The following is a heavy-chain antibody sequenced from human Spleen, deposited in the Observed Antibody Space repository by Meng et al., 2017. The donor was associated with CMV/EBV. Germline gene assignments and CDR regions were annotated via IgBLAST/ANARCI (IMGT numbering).Heavy chain of an antibody. J-gene: IGHJ6*02. CDR3: AREGYCSSTSCYGEDV. Sequence: KVSCKGSGYSFTNYWIGWVRQMPGKGLEWMGIIYPGDSDPRYSPSFQGQVTISADKSISTAYLQWSSLKASDTAVYYCAREGYCSSTSCYGEDVWGQGTTVTVSS. CDR2: IYPGDSDP. CDR1: GYSFTNYW. V-gene: IGHV5-51*01. D-gene: IGHD2-2*01.